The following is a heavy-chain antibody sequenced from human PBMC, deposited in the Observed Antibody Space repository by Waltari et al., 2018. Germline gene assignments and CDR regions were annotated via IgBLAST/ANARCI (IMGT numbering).Heavy chain of an antibody. V-gene: IGHV3-9*01. CDR2: ITYNSGGI. Sequence: DVQLVESGGGLVQPGRSLRLSCFGSGFLFSDSAILLVRQAPGKGLEWVAGITYNSGGIDYVDSVKGRFIVSRDNDKNSVYLEMSSLRSEDTALYFCAKDFCGGDCYPRDDALDVWGRGTLVTVSS. D-gene: IGHD2-21*02. CDR1: GFLFSDSA. CDR3: AKDFCGGDCYPRDDALDV. J-gene: IGHJ3*01.